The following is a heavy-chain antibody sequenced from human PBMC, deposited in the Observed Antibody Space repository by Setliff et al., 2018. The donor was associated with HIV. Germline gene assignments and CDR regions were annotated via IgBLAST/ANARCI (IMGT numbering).Heavy chain of an antibody. J-gene: IGHJ4*02. V-gene: IGHV5-51*01. D-gene: IGHD3-3*02. CDR2: IYPGDSNT. CDR3: ARLGGSFGIPHFDF. Sequence: PGESLKISCKGSGYGFSSHWIAWVRQKPGKGLEWMGIIYPGDSNTIYSPSFQHQVTISADKSFSTAFLQWSDVKASDSGIYFCARLGGSFGIPHFDFWGQGTPVTVSS. CDR1: GYGFSSHW.